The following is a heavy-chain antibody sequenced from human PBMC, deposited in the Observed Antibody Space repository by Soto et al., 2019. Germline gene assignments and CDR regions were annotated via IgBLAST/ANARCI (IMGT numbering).Heavy chain of an antibody. CDR2: IHSSGDTM. D-gene: IGHD3-10*01. CDR3: ARDRGYGGDYFDY. CDR1: GFTFSDFY. J-gene: IGHJ4*02. Sequence: GGSLRLSCAASGFTFSDFYMSWIRQAPGKVLEWVSYIHSSGDTMYYADSVKGRFTISRDNAKNSLYLQMNSLRAEDTAVYYCARDRGYGGDYFDYWGQGTLVTVSS. V-gene: IGHV3-11*01.